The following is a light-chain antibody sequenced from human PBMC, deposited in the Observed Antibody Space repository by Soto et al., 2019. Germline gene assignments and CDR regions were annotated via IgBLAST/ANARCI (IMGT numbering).Light chain of an antibody. V-gene: IGKV3-20*01. Sequence: EIVLTQSPGTLSLSPGERATLSCRADRSVSDTLLTWFQQKPGQAPRLLIFGTSNRAPGIPDRFSGSGSGTDCPLTISRLEPDDFAVYYFHHNGDSSWTFSQGTKVEIK. CDR1: RSVSDTL. J-gene: IGKJ1*01. CDR2: GTS. CDR3: HHNGDSSWT.